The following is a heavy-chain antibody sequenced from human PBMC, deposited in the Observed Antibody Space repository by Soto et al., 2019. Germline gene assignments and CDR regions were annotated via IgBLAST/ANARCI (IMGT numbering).Heavy chain of an antibody. D-gene: IGHD3-22*01. CDR2: IDPSDSYT. CDR1: GSSFTSYW. Sequence: PGEFLKISCKGSGSSFTSYWISWVRQMPGKGLEWMGRIDPSDSYTNYSTSFQGHVTISADKSISTAYLQWSSLKASDTAMYDCATLDSSGYYYVSDAFDIWGQGTMVTVSS. CDR3: ATLDSSGYYYVSDAFDI. J-gene: IGHJ3*02. V-gene: IGHV5-10-1*01.